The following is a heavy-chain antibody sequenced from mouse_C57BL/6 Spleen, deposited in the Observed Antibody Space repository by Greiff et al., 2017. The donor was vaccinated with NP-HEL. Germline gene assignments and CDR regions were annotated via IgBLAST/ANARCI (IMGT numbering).Heavy chain of an antibody. CDR3: VYGGNSFDD. CDR1: GYTFTSYW. J-gene: IGHJ2*01. CDR2: IDPSDSYT. V-gene: IGHV1-50*01. Sequence: QVQLQQPGAELVKPGASVKLSCKASGYTFTSYWMQWVKQRPGQGLEWIGEIDPSDSYTNYNQKFKGKATLTVDTSSSTAYMQLSSLTSEDSAVYYCVYGGNSFDDWGQGTTLTVSS. D-gene: IGHD2-1*01.